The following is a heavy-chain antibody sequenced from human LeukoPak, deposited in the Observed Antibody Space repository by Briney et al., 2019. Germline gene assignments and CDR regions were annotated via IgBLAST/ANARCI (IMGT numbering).Heavy chain of an antibody. V-gene: IGHV4-34*01. D-gene: IGHD2-2*01. J-gene: IGHJ5*02. CDR1: GGSFSGYY. Sequence: SETLSLTCAVYGGSFSGYYWSWIRQPPGKGLEWIGEINHSGSTNYNPSLKSRVTISVDTSKNQFSLKLSSVTAADTAVYYCARDPRDIVVVPAAIQENWFDPWGQGTLVTVSS. CDR3: ARDPRDIVVVPAAIQENWFDP. CDR2: INHSGST.